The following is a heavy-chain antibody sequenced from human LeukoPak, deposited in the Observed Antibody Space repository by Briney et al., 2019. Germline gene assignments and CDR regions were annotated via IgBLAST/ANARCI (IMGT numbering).Heavy chain of an antibody. Sequence: GASVKVSCKASGYTFTSYGISWVRQAPGQGLEWMGWISAYNGNTNYAQKLQGRVTMTTDTSTSTAYMELRSLRSDDTAVYYCARDVYCSGGSCYPRSGWFDPWGQGTLDTVSS. CDR1: GYTFTSYG. J-gene: IGHJ5*02. D-gene: IGHD2-15*01. CDR3: ARDVYCSGGSCYPRSGWFDP. CDR2: ISAYNGNT. V-gene: IGHV1-18*01.